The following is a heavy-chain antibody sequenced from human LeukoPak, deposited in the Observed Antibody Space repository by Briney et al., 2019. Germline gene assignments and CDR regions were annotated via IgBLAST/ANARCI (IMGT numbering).Heavy chain of an antibody. CDR1: GFTFSNYA. D-gene: IGHD4-17*01. V-gene: IGHV3-23*01. J-gene: IGHJ4*02. CDR2: ITGSGDIT. Sequence: GGSLRLSCAVSGFTFSNYALSWVRQAPGKGLEWLSAITGSGDITYYADSVKGRFTISRDNAQNSLYLQMNSLRAEDTAVYYCTRGSYGDYEYWGQGTLVTVSS. CDR3: TRGSYGDYEY.